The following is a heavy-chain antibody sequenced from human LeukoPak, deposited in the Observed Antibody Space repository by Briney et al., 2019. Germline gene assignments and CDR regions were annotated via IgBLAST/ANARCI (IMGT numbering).Heavy chain of an antibody. Sequence: GGSLRLSCAASGFTFSGSAMHWVRQASGKGLEWVGRIRSKANSYATAYAASVKGRFTISRDDSKNTAYLQMNSLKTEDTAVYYCTLQDIVLMVYANHWGQRTLVTVSS. CDR2: IRSKANSYAT. J-gene: IGHJ5*02. V-gene: IGHV3-73*01. D-gene: IGHD2-8*01. CDR3: TLQDIVLMVYANH. CDR1: GFTFSGSA.